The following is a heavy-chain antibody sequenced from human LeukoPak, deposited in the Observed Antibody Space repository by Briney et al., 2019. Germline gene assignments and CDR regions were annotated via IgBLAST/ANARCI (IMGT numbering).Heavy chain of an antibody. D-gene: IGHD4-11*01. CDR1: GGSISSYY. J-gene: IGHJ6*02. V-gene: IGHV4-59*12. CDR2: IYYSGST. CDR3: ASTTTFNYYYYGMDV. Sequence: SETLSLTCTVSGGSISSYYWSWIRQPPGKGLEWNGYIYYSGSTNYNPSLKSRVTISVDTSKNQFSLKLSSVTAADTAVYYCASTTTFNYYYYGMDVWGQGTTVTVSS.